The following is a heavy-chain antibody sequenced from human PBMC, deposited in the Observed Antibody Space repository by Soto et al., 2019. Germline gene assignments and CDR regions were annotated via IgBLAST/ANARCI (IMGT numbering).Heavy chain of an antibody. J-gene: IGHJ4*02. CDR1: GFTFSSYS. Sequence: GGSLRLSCAASGFTFSSYSMNWVRQAPGKGLEWVSSISSSSYIYYADSVKGRFTISRDNAKNSLYLQMNSLRAEDTAVYYCARAWDYCGGDCYDFDYWGQGTLVTVSS. D-gene: IGHD2-21*02. V-gene: IGHV3-21*01. CDR3: ARAWDYCGGDCYDFDY. CDR2: ISSSSYI.